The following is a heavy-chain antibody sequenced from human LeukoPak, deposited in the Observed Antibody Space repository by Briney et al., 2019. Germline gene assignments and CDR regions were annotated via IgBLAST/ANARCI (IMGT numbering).Heavy chain of an antibody. J-gene: IGHJ4*02. CDR1: GFTFSSYA. V-gene: IGHV3-23*01. CDR2: ISGSGGST. D-gene: IGHD2-2*01. Sequence: GGSLRLSCAASGFTFSSYAMSWVRQAPGKGLEWVSAISGSGGSTHYADSVKGRFTISRDNSKNTLYLQMNSLRAEDTAVYYCAKPGPEDIVVVPAAIGYFDYWGQGTLVTVSS. CDR3: AKPGPEDIVVVPAAIGYFDY.